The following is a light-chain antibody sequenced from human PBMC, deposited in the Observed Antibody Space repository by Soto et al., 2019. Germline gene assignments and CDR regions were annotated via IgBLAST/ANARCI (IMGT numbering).Light chain of an antibody. Sequence: QSALTQPASVSGSPGQSITISCTGTSSDIGDYDYVSWYQQHPRKAPKLVIYDVSYRPSGVSNRFSGSKSGNTASLTISGLLPEDEADYYCSSYTSSSSLYVVFGGGTKLTVL. V-gene: IGLV2-14*03. J-gene: IGLJ2*01. CDR2: DVS. CDR1: SSDIGDYDY. CDR3: SSYTSSSSLYVV.